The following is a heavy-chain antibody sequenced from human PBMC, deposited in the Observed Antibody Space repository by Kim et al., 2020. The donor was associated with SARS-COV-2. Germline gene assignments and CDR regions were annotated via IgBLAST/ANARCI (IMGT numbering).Heavy chain of an antibody. CDR1: GFTFSTYG. D-gene: IGHD3-10*01. Sequence: GGSLRLSCAASGFTFSTYGMHWVRQAPGKGLEWVAVISSDGSDQYYGDSVKGRFTIFRDNFKSTLYLQMNSLRAEDTAVYFCASPYVYSSGTYFSNAFHIWGQGTTVTVSS. V-gene: IGHV3-33*05. CDR2: ISSDGSDQ. CDR3: ASPYVYSSGTYFSNAFHI. J-gene: IGHJ3*02.